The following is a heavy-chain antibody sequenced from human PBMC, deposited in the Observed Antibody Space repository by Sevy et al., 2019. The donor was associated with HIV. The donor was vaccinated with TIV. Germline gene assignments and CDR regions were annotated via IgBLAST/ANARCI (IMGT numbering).Heavy chain of an antibody. CDR3: AKCPKVLRFLEWLLYSDY. J-gene: IGHJ4*02. D-gene: IGHD3-3*01. CDR2: ISGSGGST. V-gene: IGHV3-23*01. Sequence: GGSLRLSCAASVFTFSSYAMSWVRQAPGKGLEWVSAISGSGGSTYYADSVKGRFTISRDNSKNTLYLQMNSLRAEDTAVYYCAKCPKVLRFLEWLLYSDYWGQGTLVTVSS. CDR1: VFTFSSYA.